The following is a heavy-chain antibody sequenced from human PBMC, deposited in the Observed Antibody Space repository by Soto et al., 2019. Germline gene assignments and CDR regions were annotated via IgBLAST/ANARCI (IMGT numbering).Heavy chain of an antibody. CDR2: IMPVFPTP. J-gene: IGHJ6*02. CDR1: GGTFSTSA. Sequence: QVQLVQSGAEVKKPGSSVKVSCKASGGTFSTSAISWVRQAPGQGLEWVGGIMPVFPTPDYAQSFQGRVTITADESTSTAYLELTSLRADDTAVYYCASDKDRLQLGGNYYYILDVWGQGTAITVSS. CDR3: ASDKDRLQLGGNYYYILDV. V-gene: IGHV1-69*12. D-gene: IGHD1-1*01.